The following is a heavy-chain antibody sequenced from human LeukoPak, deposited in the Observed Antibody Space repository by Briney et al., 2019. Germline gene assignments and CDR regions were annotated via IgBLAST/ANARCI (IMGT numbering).Heavy chain of an antibody. V-gene: IGHV4-59*02. CDR2: VYFSGRT. CDR3: AGGDCYNYAGDY. CDR1: GGSVDTFY. D-gene: IGHD5-24*01. Sequence: SETLSLTCSVSGGSVDTFYWSWIRQSPGKGLEWIGYVYFSGRTKYNPSFKSRLTMSLDKSKNQFSLSLKSMTAADTGVYYCAGGDCYNYAGDYWGQGTLVIVSS. J-gene: IGHJ4*02.